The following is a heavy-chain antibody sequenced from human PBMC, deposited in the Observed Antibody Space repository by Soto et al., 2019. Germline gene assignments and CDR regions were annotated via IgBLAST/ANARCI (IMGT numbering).Heavy chain of an antibody. V-gene: IGHV5-51*01. Sequence: PGESLKISCKGSGYSFTSYWIGWVRQMPGKGLEWMGIIYPGDSDTRYSPSFQGQVTISADKSISTAYLQWSSLKASDTAMYYCARSGPLGLNCISTSCYHYGMDVWGQGTTVTVSS. CDR2: IYPGDSDT. CDR3: ARSGPLGLNCISTSCYHYGMDV. D-gene: IGHD2-2*01. J-gene: IGHJ6*02. CDR1: GYSFTSYW.